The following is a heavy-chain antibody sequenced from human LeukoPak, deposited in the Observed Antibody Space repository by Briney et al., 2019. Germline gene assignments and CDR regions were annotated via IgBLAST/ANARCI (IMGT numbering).Heavy chain of an antibody. CDR1: GFTFSSYA. V-gene: IGHV3-23*01. Sequence: GGSLRLSCATSGFTFSSYAMSWVRQPPGKGLEWVSGISGSGDNTYYADSVKGRFTISRDNSKKTLYLHLNSLRVEDAAVYYCAKDGYSSIPGFHFEYWGQGTPVTVSS. J-gene: IGHJ4*02. CDR2: ISGSGDNT. D-gene: IGHD6-13*01. CDR3: AKDGYSSIPGFHFEY.